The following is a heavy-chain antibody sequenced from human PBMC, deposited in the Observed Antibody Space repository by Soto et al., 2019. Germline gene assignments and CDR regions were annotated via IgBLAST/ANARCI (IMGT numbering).Heavy chain of an antibody. J-gene: IGHJ6*02. CDR1: GFTFSSYG. V-gene: IGHV3-33*01. CDR2: IWYDGSNK. D-gene: IGHD2-8*01. Sequence: QVQLVESGGGVVQPGRSLRLSCAASGFTFSSYGMHWVRQAPGKGLEWVAVIWYDGSNKYYADSVKGRFTISRDNSKDSLNRQMNRLRSEDTAVYYCATAGDRDLMVYAMGYGMDVWGQGTTVTVSS. CDR3: ATAGDRDLMVYAMGYGMDV.